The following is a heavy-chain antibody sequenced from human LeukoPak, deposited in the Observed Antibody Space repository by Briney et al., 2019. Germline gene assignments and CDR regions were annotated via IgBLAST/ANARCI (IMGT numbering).Heavy chain of an antibody. D-gene: IGHD5-24*01. J-gene: IGHJ4*02. V-gene: IGHV4-59*11. CDR2: IYYSGST. CDR1: GGSITSHY. Sequence: PSETLSLTCTVSGGSITSHYWSWIRQHPGKGPEWIGYIYYSGSTYYNPSLKSRVIISLNTSKTQFSLKLSSVTAADTAVYYCARADGTIYYFDSWGQGTVVTVSS. CDR3: ARADGTIYYFDS.